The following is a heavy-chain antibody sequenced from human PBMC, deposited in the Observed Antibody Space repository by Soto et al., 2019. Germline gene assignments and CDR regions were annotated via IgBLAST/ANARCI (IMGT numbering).Heavy chain of an antibody. J-gene: IGHJ4*02. CDR1: GGGNLRDYR. D-gene: IGHD2-21*02. Sequence: SVKGSCKASGGGNLRDYRTTWVRRAPGQGLEWMGGIIPKLGSANYAQNFQGRVTVTADESTNTVYMELRSLRSDDTAVYYCARGGDGYNFGVVYWGQGNPVTVSS. V-gene: IGHV1-69*13. CDR2: IIPKLGSA. CDR3: ARGGDGYNFGVVY.